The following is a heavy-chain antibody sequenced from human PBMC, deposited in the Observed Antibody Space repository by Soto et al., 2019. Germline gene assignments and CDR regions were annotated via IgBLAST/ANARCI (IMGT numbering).Heavy chain of an antibody. Sequence: QVQLVQSGAEVKKPGASVKVSCKASGYTFTGYYMHWVRQAPGQGLEWMGWINPNSGGTNYAQKFQGWVTMTRDTASCTAYMGLSRLRSDETGVYYCARMGNPYSSRPAYYYYYYGMDVWGQGTTVTVSS. J-gene: IGHJ6*02. CDR2: INPNSGGT. D-gene: IGHD6-13*01. CDR1: GYTFTGYY. CDR3: ARMGNPYSSRPAYYYYYYGMDV. V-gene: IGHV1-2*04.